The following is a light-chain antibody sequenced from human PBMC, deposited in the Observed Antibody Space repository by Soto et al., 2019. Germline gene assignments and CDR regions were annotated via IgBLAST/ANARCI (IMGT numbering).Light chain of an antibody. CDR2: AAS. V-gene: IGKV1-12*01. Sequence: DIKMTQSPSSVSASIGDRVTITCRATPDITWLVWYQQKPGKAPKSLMSAASSFQSGIPSRFSASRSGTDFTLTISSLQAEDFATYFCQQADRVPLTFGGGTKVEI. CDR1: PDITW. CDR3: QQADRVPLT. J-gene: IGKJ4*01.